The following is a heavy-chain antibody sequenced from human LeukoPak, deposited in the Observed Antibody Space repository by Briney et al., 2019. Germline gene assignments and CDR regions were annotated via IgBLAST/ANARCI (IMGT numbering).Heavy chain of an antibody. CDR2: INSDGSST. CDR3: ARGVPLTVTRARDY. J-gene: IGHJ4*02. V-gene: IGHV3-74*01. D-gene: IGHD4-17*01. Sequence: PGGSLRLSCAASGFTFSSYWMHWVRQAPGKGLVWVSRINSDGSSTSYADSVKGRFTISRGNAKNTLYLQMNSLRAEDTAVYYCARGVPLTVTRARDYWGQGTLVTVSS. CDR1: GFTFSSYW.